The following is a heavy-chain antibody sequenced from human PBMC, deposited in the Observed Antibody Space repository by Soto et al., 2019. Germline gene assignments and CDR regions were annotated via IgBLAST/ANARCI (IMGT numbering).Heavy chain of an antibody. V-gene: IGHV1-58*01. Sequence: ASVKVSCKASGFTFTSSAVQWVRQARGQRLEWKGRIVVGSGKTNYAKKFQERFTITRDMFTSIAYMVLSSLSSEDTAVYYCAAVSPRYCSSTSCSPIYYYYYGMDVWGQGTTVTVSS. J-gene: IGHJ6*02. CDR1: GFTFTSSA. D-gene: IGHD2-2*01. CDR3: AAVSPRYCSSTSCSPIYYYYYGMDV. CDR2: IVVGSGKT.